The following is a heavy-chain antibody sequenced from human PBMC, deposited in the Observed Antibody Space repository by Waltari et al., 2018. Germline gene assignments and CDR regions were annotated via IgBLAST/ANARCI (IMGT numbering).Heavy chain of an antibody. CDR3: ARGWLEGARELVGFSV. CDR2: ISNSADYT. D-gene: IGHD1-26*01. V-gene: IGHV3-48*03. Sequence: EVLLVESGGGFVQPGGSLRLSCAASGFLFSDSGMSWVRQAPGKGLEWVAHISNSADYTVYADSVKGRFTISRDNAKKSLFLHMTALRAEDTALYYCARGWLEGARELVGFSVWGQGTMVIVSS. CDR1: GFLFSDSG. J-gene: IGHJ3*01.